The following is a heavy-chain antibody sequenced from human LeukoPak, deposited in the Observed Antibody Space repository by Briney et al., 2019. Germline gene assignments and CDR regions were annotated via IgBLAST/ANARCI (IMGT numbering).Heavy chain of an antibody. Sequence: PSETLSLTCTVSGGSISSSSYYWGWIRQPPGKGLEWIGSIYYSGSTYYNPSLKSRVTISVDTSKNQFSLKLSSVTAADTAVYYCARDAGDTAMLENYYYYGMDVWGQGTTVTVSS. CDR1: GGSISSSSYY. D-gene: IGHD5-18*01. V-gene: IGHV4-39*02. J-gene: IGHJ6*02. CDR3: ARDAGDTAMLENYYYYGMDV. CDR2: IYYSGST.